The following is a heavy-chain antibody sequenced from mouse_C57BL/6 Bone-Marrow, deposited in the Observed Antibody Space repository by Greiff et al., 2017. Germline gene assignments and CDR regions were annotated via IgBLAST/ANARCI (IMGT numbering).Heavy chain of an antibody. J-gene: IGHJ3*01. D-gene: IGHD4-1*01. V-gene: IGHV1-19*01. CDR2: IHPYNGGT. Sequence: EVQLQQSGPVLVKPGASVKMSCKASGYTFTDYSMHWVKQSHGKSLEWIGVIHPYNGGTSYNQKFKGKATLTVDKSSSTAYMELNSLTSEDSAVYKCARELGPFADWGQGTLVTVSA. CDR3: ARELGPFAD. CDR1: GYTFTDYS.